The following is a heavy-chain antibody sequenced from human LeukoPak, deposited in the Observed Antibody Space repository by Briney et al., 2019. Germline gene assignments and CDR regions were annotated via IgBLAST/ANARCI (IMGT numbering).Heavy chain of an antibody. J-gene: IGHJ3*02. CDR1: GGSISSYY. D-gene: IGHD3-22*01. V-gene: IGHV4-59*01. CDR2: IYYRGST. Sequence: SETLSLTCTVSGGSISSYYWSWIRQPPGKGLEWIGYIYYRGSTNYNPSLKSRVTISVDTSKNQFSLKLSSVTAADTAVYYCARDSDDYYDSSGYYWHAFDIWGQGTMVTVSS. CDR3: ARDSDDYYDSSGYYWHAFDI.